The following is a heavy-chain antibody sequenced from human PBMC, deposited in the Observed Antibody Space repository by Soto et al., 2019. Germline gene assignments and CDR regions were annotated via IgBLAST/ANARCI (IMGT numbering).Heavy chain of an antibody. CDR1: GGSISSSSYY. Sequence: ETLSLTCTVSGGSISSSSYYWGWIRQPPGKGLEWIGSIYYSGSTYYNPSLKSRVTIFVDTSKNQFSLKLSSVTAADTAVYXXXXXXXDYYYYMDVWGKGTTVTVSS. CDR3: XXXXXDYYYYMDV. J-gene: IGHJ6*03. V-gene: IGHV4-39*01. CDR2: IYYSGST.